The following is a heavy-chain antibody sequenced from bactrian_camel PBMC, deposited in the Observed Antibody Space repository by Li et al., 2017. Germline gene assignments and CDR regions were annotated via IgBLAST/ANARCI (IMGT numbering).Heavy chain of an antibody. D-gene: IGHD4*01. CDR1: GYTYTEYC. J-gene: IGHJ4*01. CDR2: IDCDGKI. CDR3: AAAPAPRFALLWQWPKDQIGY. Sequence: QVQLVESGGGSVQAGGSLTLSCVASGYTYTEYCMAWFREVPGKEREAVAGIDCDGKIIYGDTVRGRFTVSRDTAANTLFLQMDHLKPEDSALYKCAAAPAPRFALLWQWPKDQIGYWGQGTQVTVS. V-gene: IGHV3S55*01.